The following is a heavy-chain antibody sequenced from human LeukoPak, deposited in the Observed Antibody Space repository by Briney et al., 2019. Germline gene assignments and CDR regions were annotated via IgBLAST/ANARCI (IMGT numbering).Heavy chain of an antibody. V-gene: IGHV4-4*07. D-gene: IGHD6-13*01. CDR1: GASISSYY. CDR3: ARDGVENSSWYPLDS. CDR2: IYTSGST. Sequence: SETLSLTCTVSGASISSYYWSWVRQPAGEGLECIGRIYTSGSTNYNPSLKSRVTMSVDTSKNQFSLKLTSVTAADTAVYYCARDGVENSSWYPLDSWGPGTLVTVSS. J-gene: IGHJ4*02.